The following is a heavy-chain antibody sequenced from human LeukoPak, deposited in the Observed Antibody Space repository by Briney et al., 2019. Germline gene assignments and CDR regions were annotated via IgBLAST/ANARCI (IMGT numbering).Heavy chain of an antibody. J-gene: IGHJ6*02. Sequence: SETLSLTCAVYGGSFSGYYWSWIRQPTRKGLEWIGEINHSGSTNYNPSLKSRVTISVDTSKNQFSLKLSSVTAADTAVYYCARGLGGLWYGMDVWGQGTTVTVSS. CDR1: GGSFSGYY. V-gene: IGHV4-34*01. CDR2: INHSGST. D-gene: IGHD1-26*01. CDR3: ARGLGGLWYGMDV.